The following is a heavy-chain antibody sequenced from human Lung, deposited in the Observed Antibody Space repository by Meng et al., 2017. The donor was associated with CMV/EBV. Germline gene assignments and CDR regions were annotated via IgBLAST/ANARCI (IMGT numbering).Heavy chain of an antibody. J-gene: IGHJ4*02. D-gene: IGHD6-19*01. CDR3: ARGINVGCGD. CDR1: GDIVPSNSAA. CDR2: TYYRSKWYH. V-gene: IGHV6-1*02. Sequence: QVQLAQSGPGQAKPAQTLLRTCAISGDIVPSNSAAWHLIRQSPSRGLEWLGKTYYRSKWYHEYAVSVKSRITISPDTPKNQFSLQLNSMTPEDTAVYYYARGINVGCGDWGQGTLVTVSS.